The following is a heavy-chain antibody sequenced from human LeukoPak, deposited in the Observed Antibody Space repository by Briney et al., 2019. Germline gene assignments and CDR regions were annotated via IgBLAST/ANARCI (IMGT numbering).Heavy chain of an antibody. CDR2: IYYSGST. J-gene: IGHJ4*02. CDR3: ARLPTSGWYTDGGY. CDR1: GGSISSYY. Sequence: SETLSLTCTVSGGSISSYYWSWIRQPPGKGLEWIGYIYYSGSTNYNPSLKSRVTISVDTSKDQFSLKLSSVTAADTAVYYCARLPTSGWYTDGGYWGQGTLVTVSS. D-gene: IGHD6-19*01. V-gene: IGHV4-59*08.